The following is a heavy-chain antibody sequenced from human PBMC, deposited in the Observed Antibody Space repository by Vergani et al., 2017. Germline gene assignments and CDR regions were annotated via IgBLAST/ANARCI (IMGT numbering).Heavy chain of an antibody. Sequence: QVKLQESGPGLLKPSQTLSLTFTVSGESIRSGSHYWSWIRQPAGKGPEWIGHIHTGGSTDLNPSFKSRVSISVDTSKSQFSLKLNSVTVADTAVYYCARSRPYWTSGSCPAIWGQGTLVTVSS. CDR3: ARSRPYWTSGSCPAI. V-gene: IGHV4-61*02. J-gene: IGHJ4*02. CDR2: IHTGGST. CDR1: GESIRSGSHY. D-gene: IGHD2-15*01.